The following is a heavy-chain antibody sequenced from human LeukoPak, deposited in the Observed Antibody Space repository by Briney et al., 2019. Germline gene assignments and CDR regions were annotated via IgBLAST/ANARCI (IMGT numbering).Heavy chain of an antibody. V-gene: IGHV4-59*01. Sequence: SETLSLTCTVSGGSISSYCWSWIRQPPGKGLERVGYIYYSGSTNYNPSLKSRVTISVDTSKNQFSLKLSSVTTADTAVYYCARGFRNYYYMDVWGKGTTVTISS. CDR1: GGSISSYC. CDR2: IYYSGST. J-gene: IGHJ6*03. CDR3: ARGFRNYYYMDV.